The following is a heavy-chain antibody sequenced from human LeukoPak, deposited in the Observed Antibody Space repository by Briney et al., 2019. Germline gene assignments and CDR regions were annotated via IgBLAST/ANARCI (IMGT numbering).Heavy chain of an antibody. Sequence: GGSLRLSCAASGFSFSNFAMTWVRQSPGKGLEWMGIIYPGDSDTRYSPSFQGQVTISADKSISTAYPQWSSLKASDTAMYYCARSFSFGGVIVGDYWGQGTLVTVSS. CDR3: ARSFSFGGVIVGDY. D-gene: IGHD3-16*02. CDR2: IYPGDSDT. V-gene: IGHV5-51*01. CDR1: GFSFSNFA. J-gene: IGHJ4*02.